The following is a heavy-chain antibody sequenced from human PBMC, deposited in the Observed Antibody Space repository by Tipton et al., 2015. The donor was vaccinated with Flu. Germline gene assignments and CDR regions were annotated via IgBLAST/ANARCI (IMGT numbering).Heavy chain of an antibody. V-gene: IGHV3-74*01. CDR3: ARDFPGAPNAFDI. CDR2: INLDGRNT. J-gene: IGHJ3*02. Sequence: SLRLSCAASGFNLNDYWVHWVRQAPGKGLVWVSSINLDGRNTFYADSVKGRLTISRDNARRTLYLQMNSLGAADTAIYFCARDFPGAPNAFDIWGPGTMVTVSS. CDR1: GFNLNDYW. D-gene: IGHD1-1*01.